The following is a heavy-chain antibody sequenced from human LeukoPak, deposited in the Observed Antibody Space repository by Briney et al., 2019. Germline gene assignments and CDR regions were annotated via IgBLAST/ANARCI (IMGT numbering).Heavy chain of an antibody. CDR2: IDHTGGT. Sequence: SETLSLTCAVYGGSFSGYYWSWIRQPPEQGLEWIGEIDHTGGTSYNPSLKSRVTISVDKSKNQFSLKLSSVTAADTAVYYCARVTGEGWFDPWGQGTLVTVSS. J-gene: IGHJ5*02. D-gene: IGHD7-27*01. CDR3: ARVTGEGWFDP. V-gene: IGHV4-34*01. CDR1: GGSFSGYY.